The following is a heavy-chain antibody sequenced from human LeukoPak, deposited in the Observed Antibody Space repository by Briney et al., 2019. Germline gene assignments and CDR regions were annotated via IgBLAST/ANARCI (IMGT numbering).Heavy chain of an antibody. D-gene: IGHD5-12*01. CDR3: ARLTAIVATSRPYYFDY. CDR1: GGSFSSYF. V-gene: IGHV4-4*07. Sequence: SETLSLTCSVSGGSFSSYFWSWVRQPAGKGLEWIGRIYPSGNTNYNPSLKSRVTLSVDTSKTQFSLRLSSVTAADTAVYYCARLTAIVATSRPYYFDYWGQGTLVTVSA. CDR2: IYPSGNT. J-gene: IGHJ4*02.